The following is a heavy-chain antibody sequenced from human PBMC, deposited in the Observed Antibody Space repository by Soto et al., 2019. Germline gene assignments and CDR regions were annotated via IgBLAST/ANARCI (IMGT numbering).Heavy chain of an antibody. CDR2: INPNSGDT. V-gene: IGHV1-2*02. J-gene: IGHJ3*01. Sequence: GASVKVSCKASGYIFSDYYMHWVRQAPGQGLECMGWINPNSGDTIYAQKFQGRVTVTGDPSISTAYMELSRLTSDDTAVYYRVRGRAVAGINDEAFDLWGQGTMVTVSS. CDR1: GYIFSDYY. CDR3: VRGRAVAGINDEAFDL. D-gene: IGHD6-19*01.